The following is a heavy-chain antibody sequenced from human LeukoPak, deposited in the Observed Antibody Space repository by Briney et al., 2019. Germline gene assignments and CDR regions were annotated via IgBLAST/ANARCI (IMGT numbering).Heavy chain of an antibody. CDR3: AKLGKTENHYGSGRFSYYYYMDV. CDR2: IRSDGINK. J-gene: IGHJ6*03. V-gene: IGHV3-30*02. Sequence: GGSLRLSCAASGFTFSDYGMSWVRQAPGKGLEWVAFIRSDGINKYHADSVKGRFTISRDNSKNTLYLQMNSLRAEDTAVYYCAKLGKTENHYGSGRFSYYYYMDVWGKGTTVTIS. CDR1: GFTFSDYG. D-gene: IGHD3-10*01.